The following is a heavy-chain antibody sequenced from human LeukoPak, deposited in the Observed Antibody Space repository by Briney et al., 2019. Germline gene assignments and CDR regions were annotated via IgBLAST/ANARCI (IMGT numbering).Heavy chain of an antibody. V-gene: IGHV4-59*01. CDR1: GGSISNFY. D-gene: IGHD2-2*01. J-gene: IGHJ6*02. CDR3: ARLPQYADFDMDV. CDR2: IYYTGSA. Sequence: PSETLSLTCTVSGGSISNFYWSWLRQPPGKGLEWLGYIYYTGSATYNPSLKSRVTISVDTSRNQFSLKLSSVTAADTAVYFCARLPQYADFDMDVWGQGTTVTVSS.